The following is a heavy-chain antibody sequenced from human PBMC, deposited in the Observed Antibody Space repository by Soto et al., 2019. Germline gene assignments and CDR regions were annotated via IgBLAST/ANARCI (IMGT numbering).Heavy chain of an antibody. Sequence: SETLSLTLAVSGYSISSGYYWGWIRQPPGKGLEWIGSIYHSGSTYYNPSLKSRVTISVDTSKNQFSLKLSSVTAADTAVYYCARARADNCIAARYYYGMDVWGQGTTVTVSS. CDR3: ARARADNCIAARYYYGMDV. J-gene: IGHJ6*02. D-gene: IGHD6-6*01. V-gene: IGHV4-38-2*01. CDR1: GYSISSGYY. CDR2: IYHSGST.